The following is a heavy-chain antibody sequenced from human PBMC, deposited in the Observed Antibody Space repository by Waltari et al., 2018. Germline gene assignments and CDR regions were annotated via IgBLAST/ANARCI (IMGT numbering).Heavy chain of an antibody. CDR2: ITHSGST. V-gene: IGHV4-34*01. CDR1: GGSFNFYS. J-gene: IGHJ4*02. D-gene: IGHD2-21*01. Sequence: QVLLQQWGAGLLKPSETLSLTCAVYGGSFNFYSWSWIRQPPGEGLEWIGEITHSGSTNYNPSLKSRVSISVDTPNNQFSLKLTSVTAADTAAYYCARRGYCGIDCYSNYFDFWGQGTLVTVSS. CDR3: ARRGYCGIDCYSNYFDF.